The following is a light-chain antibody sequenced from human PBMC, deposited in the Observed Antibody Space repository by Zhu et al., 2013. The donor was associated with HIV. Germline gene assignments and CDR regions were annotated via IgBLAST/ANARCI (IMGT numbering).Light chain of an antibody. CDR3: QQFNSYPVT. CDR1: QGISSA. J-gene: IGKJ4*01. V-gene: IGKV1-13*02. CDR2: NAS. Sequence: IQMTQSPSSLSASVGDRVIITCRASQGISSALAWYHQKPGKGPKLLIYNASSLESGVPSRFSGSGSGTAFTLTISSLQPEDFATYYCQQFNSYPVTFGGGTKVEIK.